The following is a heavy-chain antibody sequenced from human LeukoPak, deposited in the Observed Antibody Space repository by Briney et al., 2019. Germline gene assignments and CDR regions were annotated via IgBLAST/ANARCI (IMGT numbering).Heavy chain of an antibody. CDR2: INKDGSRT. Sequence: GGSLRLSCAASGFTFSSYWMRWVRQAPGKGLEWVSRINKDGSRTCYADSVKGRFTISRDNAKNTLYLQMNSLRAEDTAVYYCTGDQFGHYESSGSRAGAMDYWGQGTLVTVSS. J-gene: IGHJ4*02. V-gene: IGHV3-74*01. D-gene: IGHD3-22*01. CDR1: GFTFSSYW. CDR3: TGDQFGHYESSGSRAGAMDY.